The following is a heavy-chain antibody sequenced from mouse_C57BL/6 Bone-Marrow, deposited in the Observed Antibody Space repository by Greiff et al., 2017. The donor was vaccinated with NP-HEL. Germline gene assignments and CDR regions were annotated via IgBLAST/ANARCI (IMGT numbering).Heavy chain of an antibody. D-gene: IGHD3-2*02. CDR3: ARRTAQSNAMDY. J-gene: IGHJ4*01. V-gene: IGHV1-76*01. Sequence: QVQLQQSGAELVRPGASVKLSCKASGYTFTDYYINWVKQRPGQGLEWIARIYPGSGNTYYNEKFKGKATLTAEKSSSTAYMQLSSLTSEDSAVYFCARRTAQSNAMDYWGQGTSVTVSS. CDR2: IYPGSGNT. CDR1: GYTFTDYY.